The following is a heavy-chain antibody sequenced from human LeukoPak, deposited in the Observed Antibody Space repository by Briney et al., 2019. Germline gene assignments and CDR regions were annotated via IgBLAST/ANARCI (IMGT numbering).Heavy chain of an antibody. CDR3: ARGGTSGWRTPNDDY. J-gene: IGHJ4*02. V-gene: IGHV1-69*01. Sequence: SVKVSCKASGGTFSSYAISWVRQAPGQGLEWMGGIIPIFGTANYAQKFQGRVTITADESTSTAYMELSSLRSDDTAVYYCARGGTSGWRTPNDDYWGQGTLVTVSS. CDR1: GGTFSSYA. CDR2: IIPIFGTA. D-gene: IGHD6-19*01.